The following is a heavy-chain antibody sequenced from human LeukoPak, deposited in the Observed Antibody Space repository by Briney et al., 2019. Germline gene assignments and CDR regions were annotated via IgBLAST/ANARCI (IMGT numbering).Heavy chain of an antibody. V-gene: IGHV3-49*04. J-gene: IGHJ4*02. CDR2: IRSKIYGGTP. Sequence: GGSLRLSCAASGFTFSSYEMNWVRQAPGKGLEWVGFIRSKIYGGTPEYAASVKGRFTISRDDSKGIAYLQMNSLKTEDTAVYYCTRDQTPYYWGQGTLVTVSS. CDR1: GFTFSSYE. CDR3: TRDQTPYY.